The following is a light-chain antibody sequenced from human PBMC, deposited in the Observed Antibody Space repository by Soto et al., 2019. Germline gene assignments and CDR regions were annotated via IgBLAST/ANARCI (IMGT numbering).Light chain of an antibody. V-gene: IGLV2-14*03. CDR3: SSYTSTMTNV. CDR2: DVV. J-gene: IGLJ1*01. Sequence: QSALTQPASVSVSPGQSITISCTGTSSDVGGFNSVSWYQLRPGTAPKLILYDVVDRPSGVSSRFSGSKSGNTASLTISGLQAADEADYFCSSYTSTMTNVFGSGTKVTVL. CDR1: SSDVGGFNS.